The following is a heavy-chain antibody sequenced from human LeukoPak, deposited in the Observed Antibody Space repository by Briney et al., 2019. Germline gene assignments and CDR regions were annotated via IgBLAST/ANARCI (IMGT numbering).Heavy chain of an antibody. CDR1: GFTFSNYG. CDR2: ISGSSSST. CDR3: AKAAGFMVRGVISDY. J-gene: IGHJ4*02. Sequence: GGSLRLSCAASGFTFSNYGMSWVRQAPGMGLEWVSAISGSSSSTYYADSVKGRFTISRDNSKNTLYLQMNSLRAEDTAVYYCAKAAGFMVRGVISDYWGQGTLVTVSS. D-gene: IGHD3-10*01. V-gene: IGHV3-23*01.